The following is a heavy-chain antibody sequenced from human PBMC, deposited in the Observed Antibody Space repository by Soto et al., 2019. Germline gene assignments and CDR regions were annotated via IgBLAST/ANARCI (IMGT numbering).Heavy chain of an antibody. CDR1: GFTFSSYA. Sequence: EVQLLESGGGLVQPGGSLRLSCAASGFTFSSYAMSWVRQAPGKGLEWVSAISGSGGSTYYADSVKGRFTISRDNSKNTLYLQMNSLRAEDTAVYYCAKAAAGTIDYYYGMDVWGQGTTVTVSS. J-gene: IGHJ6*02. CDR3: AKAAAGTIDYYYGMDV. D-gene: IGHD6-13*01. CDR2: ISGSGGST. V-gene: IGHV3-23*01.